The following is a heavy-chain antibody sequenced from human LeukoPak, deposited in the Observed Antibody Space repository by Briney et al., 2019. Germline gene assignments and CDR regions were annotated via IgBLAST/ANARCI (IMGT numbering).Heavy chain of an antibody. CDR3: ARDRIAAAVLDH. V-gene: IGHV1-18*01. Sequence: VASVKVSCKASGYTFTSYDINWVRQATGQGLEWMGWMNPNSGNTNYAQKLQGRVTMTTDTSTSTAYMELRSLRSDDTAVYFCARDRIAAAVLDHWGQGTLVTVSS. J-gene: IGHJ4*02. CDR2: MNPNSGNT. D-gene: IGHD6-13*01. CDR1: GYTFTSYD.